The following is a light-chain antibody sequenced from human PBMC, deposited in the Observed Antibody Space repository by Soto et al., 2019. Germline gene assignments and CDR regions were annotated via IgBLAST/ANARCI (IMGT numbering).Light chain of an antibody. J-gene: IGKJ2*01. CDR2: DAS. CDR1: QSISRS. Sequence: DIQMTQSPSTLSASVGDRVTITCRASQSISRSLAWYQQKSGKAPKLLIYDASSLESGVPSRFSGSGFGTEFTLTISGLQPDDFATYYCQQYDSSSPTFGQGTKLEIK. CDR3: QQYDSSSPT. V-gene: IGKV1-5*01.